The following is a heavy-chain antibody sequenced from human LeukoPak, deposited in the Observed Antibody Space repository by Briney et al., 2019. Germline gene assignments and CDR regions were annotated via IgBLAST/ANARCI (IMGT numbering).Heavy chain of an antibody. D-gene: IGHD3-10*01. CDR2: IKSKPVGGTT. Sequence: GGSLRLSCAGFGFTFSNAWMSWVRQVPGEGLEWVGRIKSKPVGGTTDYAAAVKGRFTISRDDSKNTVYLQMNSLKTEDTAVYYCTTGWFEGFFDYWGQGTLVTVSS. CDR3: TTGWFEGFFDY. CDR1: GFTFSNAW. V-gene: IGHV3-15*01. J-gene: IGHJ4*02.